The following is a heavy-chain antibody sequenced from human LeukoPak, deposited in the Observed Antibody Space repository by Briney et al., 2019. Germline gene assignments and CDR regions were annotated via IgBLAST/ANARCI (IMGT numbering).Heavy chain of an antibody. D-gene: IGHD3-22*01. CDR2: INTDGSST. CDR1: GFTFSSYW. Sequence: PGGSRRLSCAASGFTFSSYWMHWVRHAPGKGLVWVSRINTDGSSTSYADSVKGRFTISRDNAKNTLYLQMNSLRAEDTAVYYCARDTYDSSGYYYGPFDYWGQGTLVTVSS. CDR3: ARDTYDSSGYYYGPFDY. V-gene: IGHV3-74*01. J-gene: IGHJ4*02.